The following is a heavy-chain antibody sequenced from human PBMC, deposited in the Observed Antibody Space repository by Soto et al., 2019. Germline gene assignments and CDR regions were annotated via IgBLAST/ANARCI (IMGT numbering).Heavy chain of an antibody. CDR2: MNPNSGNT. CDR3: ARVHTVTTYFDV. J-gene: IGHJ2*01. D-gene: IGHD4-17*01. CDR1: GYTFTSYD. Sequence: ASVKVSCKASGYTFTSYDINWVRQATVQGLEWMGWMNPNSGNTGSAQRFQGRLTMTRNTSINTAYMELTSLTSEDAAVYFCARVHTVTTYFDVWGRGTLVTVSS. V-gene: IGHV1-8*01.